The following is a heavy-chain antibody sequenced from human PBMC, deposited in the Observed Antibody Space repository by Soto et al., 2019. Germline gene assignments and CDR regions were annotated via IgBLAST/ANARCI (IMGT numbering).Heavy chain of an antibody. CDR2: SFHSGST. J-gene: IGHJ6*02. Sequence: QLQLHESGSGLVMPSQTLSLTCAVSGGSISSGGYFWSWVRQPPGKGLEWIGYSFHSGSTSYNPPLKSRVIISVDRSKNQFSLKLSSVTTADTAVYYCARGDAGYYGMDVWGQGTTVTVSS. V-gene: IGHV4-30-2*01. CDR1: GGSISSGGYF. CDR3: ARGDAGYYGMDV.